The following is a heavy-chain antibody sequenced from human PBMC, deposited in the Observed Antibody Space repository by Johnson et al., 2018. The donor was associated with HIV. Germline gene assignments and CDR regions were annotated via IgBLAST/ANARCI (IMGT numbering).Heavy chain of an antibody. CDR2: ISYDGENK. CDR3: AREVYAHDAFDI. Sequence: QVQLVESGGGVVQPGRSLRLSCAGSGLIFSNFAMHWVRQAPGKGLEWVAVISYDGENKYYADSVKGRFTISRDNSKKTLYLQMNSLRPEDTAVYYCAREVYAHDAFDIWGQGTMVTVSS. D-gene: IGHD3-16*01. V-gene: IGHV3-30*04. CDR1: GLIFSNFA. J-gene: IGHJ3*02.